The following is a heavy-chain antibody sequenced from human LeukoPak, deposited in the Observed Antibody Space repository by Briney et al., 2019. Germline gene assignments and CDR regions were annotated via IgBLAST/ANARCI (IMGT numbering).Heavy chain of an antibody. J-gene: IGHJ4*02. CDR1: GYSISSSKW. CDR2: IYHSGST. Sequence: PSDTLSLTCAVSGYSISSSKWWGWIRQPPGKGLEWVGYIYHSGSTYYNPSLKSRVTMSVDTSKNQFSLKLSSVTAVDTAVYYCARGGVLHGTLDYWGQGTLVTVSS. V-gene: IGHV4-28*03. D-gene: IGHD4/OR15-4a*01. CDR3: ARGGVLHGTLDY.